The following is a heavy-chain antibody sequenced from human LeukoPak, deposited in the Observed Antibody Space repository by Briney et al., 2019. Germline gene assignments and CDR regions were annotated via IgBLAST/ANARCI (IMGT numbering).Heavy chain of an antibody. CDR2: IYIGGST. D-gene: IGHD2-2*01. CDR1: GFTFSRYW. J-gene: IGHJ4*02. CDR3: ARDQGHCSSTSCYSVDY. Sequence: GGSLRLSCAASGFTFSRYWMHWVRHAQGKGLEWVSVIYIGGSTYYSDSVKGRFTISRYNSMDTLYLQMNSLRAEDTAVYYCARDQGHCSSTSCYSVDYWGQGTLVTVSS. V-gene: IGHV3-53*01.